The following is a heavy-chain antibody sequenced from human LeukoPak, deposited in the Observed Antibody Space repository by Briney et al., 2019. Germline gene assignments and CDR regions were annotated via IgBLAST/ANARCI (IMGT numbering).Heavy chain of an antibody. V-gene: IGHV1-46*01. J-gene: IGHJ4*02. Sequence: GASVKVSCKASGYTFTSYYMHWVRQAPGQGLEWMGIINPSGGSTSYAQKFQGRVTTTRDMSTSTVYMELSSLRSEDTAVYYCARDLMLEEGYFEKGAPDYWGQGTLVTVSS. CDR2: INPSGGST. CDR3: ARDLMLEEGYFEKGAPDY. D-gene: IGHD3-9*01. CDR1: GYTFTSYY.